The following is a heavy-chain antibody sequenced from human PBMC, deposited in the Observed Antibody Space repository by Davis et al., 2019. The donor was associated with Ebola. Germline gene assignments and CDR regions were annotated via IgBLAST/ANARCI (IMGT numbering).Heavy chain of an antibody. CDR1: GYSFTSYW. V-gene: IGHV5-51*01. Sequence: GESLKTSCKGSGYSFTSYWIGWVRQMPGKGLEWMGIIYPGDSDTRYSPSFQGQVTISADKSISTAYLQWSSLKASDTAMYYCARCITMVQGLGCAWFDPWGQGTLVTVSS. CDR2: IYPGDSDT. CDR3: ARCITMVQGLGCAWFDP. J-gene: IGHJ5*02. D-gene: IGHD3-10*01.